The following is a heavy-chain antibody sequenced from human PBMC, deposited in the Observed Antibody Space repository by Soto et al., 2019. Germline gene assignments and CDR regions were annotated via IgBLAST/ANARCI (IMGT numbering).Heavy chain of an antibody. CDR3: ATQLRFLEWLFDY. D-gene: IGHD3-3*01. CDR2: IYYSGST. Sequence: SETLSLTCAVSGVISSSSYYWGWIRQPPGKGLEWIGSIYYSGSTYYNPSLKSRVTISVDTSKNQFSLKLSSVTAADTAVYYCATQLRFLEWLFDYWGQGTLVTVSS. CDR1: GVISSSSYY. V-gene: IGHV4-39*01. J-gene: IGHJ4*02.